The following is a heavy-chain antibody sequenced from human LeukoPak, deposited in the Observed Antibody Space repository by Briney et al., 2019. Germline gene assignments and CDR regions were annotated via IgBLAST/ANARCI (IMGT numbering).Heavy chain of an antibody. J-gene: IGHJ1*01. CDR1: GYTFTGYY. Sequence: GASVKVSCKASGYTFTGYYMHWVRQAPGQGLEWMGWINPNSGGTNYAQKFQGWVTMTRDTSISTAYKELSRLRSDDTAVYYCARDLGGSSDMILGEGYFQHWGQGTLVTVSS. V-gene: IGHV1-2*04. CDR3: ARDLGGSSDMILGEGYFQH. D-gene: IGHD1-26*01. CDR2: INPNSGGT.